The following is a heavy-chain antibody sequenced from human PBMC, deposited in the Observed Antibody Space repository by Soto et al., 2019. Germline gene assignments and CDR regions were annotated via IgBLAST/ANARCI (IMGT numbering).Heavy chain of an antibody. CDR2: ISYDGTNK. Sequence: QVPLVESGGGVVQPGRSLRLSCAASGFTFSNYGMHWVRQAPGKGLEWVAVISYDGTNKYYADSVKGRFTISRDNSKNSRYVHMNSLRAEDTAVYYWAKEMYSSRSTDFDYWGQGTLVTVSS. V-gene: IGHV3-30*18. J-gene: IGHJ4*02. D-gene: IGHD6-13*01. CDR3: AKEMYSSRSTDFDY. CDR1: GFTFSNYG.